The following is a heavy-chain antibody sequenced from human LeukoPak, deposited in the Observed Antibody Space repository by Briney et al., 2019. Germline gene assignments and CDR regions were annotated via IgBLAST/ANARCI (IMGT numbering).Heavy chain of an antibody. V-gene: IGHV4-34*01. CDR3: ASLDSSGYYSFDY. D-gene: IGHD3-22*01. CDR1: GGSFSGYY. CDR2: INHSGST. J-gene: IGHJ4*02. Sequence: SETLSLTCAVYGGSFSGYYWSWIRQPPGKGLEWIGEINHSGSTNYNPSLKSRVTISVDTSKNQFSLKLSSVTAADTAVYYCASLDSSGYYSFDYWGQGTLVTVSS.